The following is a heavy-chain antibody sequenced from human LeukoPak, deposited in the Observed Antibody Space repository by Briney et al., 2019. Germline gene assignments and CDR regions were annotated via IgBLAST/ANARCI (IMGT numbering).Heavy chain of an antibody. Sequence: ASVKVSCKASGYAFSGSYLHWVRQAPGQGLEWMGWINPKSGGTNYAQKFQGRVAMTRDTSINTGYMELSGLTFDDTAVYYCAREGWGNYYMDVWGKGTTVTVSS. CDR3: AREGWGNYYMDV. CDR2: INPKSGGT. D-gene: IGHD2-8*02. V-gene: IGHV1-2*02. J-gene: IGHJ6*03. CDR1: GYAFSGSY.